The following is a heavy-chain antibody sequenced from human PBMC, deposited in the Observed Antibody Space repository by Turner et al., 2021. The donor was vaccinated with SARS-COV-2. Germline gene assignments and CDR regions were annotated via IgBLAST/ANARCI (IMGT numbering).Heavy chain of an antibody. CDR1: GGSISSGGYY. J-gene: IGHJ4*02. CDR2: IYYSGST. D-gene: IGHD4-17*01. Sequence: QVQLQESGPGLVKPSQTLSLTCTVSGGSISSGGYYWSWIRQHTGKGLEWIGYIYYSGSTYYNPSLKSRVTISVDTSKNQFSLKLSSVTAADTAVYYCARDYGGNSNYFDYWGQGTLVTVSS. CDR3: ARDYGGNSNYFDY. V-gene: IGHV4-31*03.